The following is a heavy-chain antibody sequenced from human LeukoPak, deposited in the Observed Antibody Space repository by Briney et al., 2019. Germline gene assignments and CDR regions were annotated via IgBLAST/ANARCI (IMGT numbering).Heavy chain of an antibody. D-gene: IGHD3-22*01. CDR2: INPNSGGT. J-gene: IGHJ5*02. V-gene: IGHV1-2*06. CDR3: ARDQYYYDSSGYYNWFDP. Sequence: ASVKVSCKASGYTFTGYYMHWVRQAPGQGLEWMGRINPNSGGTNYAQKFQGRITMTRDTSISTAYMELSRLRSDDTAVYYCARDQYYYDSSGYYNWFDPWGQGTLVTVSS. CDR1: GYTFTGYY.